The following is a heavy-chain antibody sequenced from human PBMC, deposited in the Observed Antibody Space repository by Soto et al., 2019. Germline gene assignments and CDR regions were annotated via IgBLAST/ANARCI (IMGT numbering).Heavy chain of an antibody. J-gene: IGHJ3*02. D-gene: IGHD3-22*01. CDR1: GFTFSSYA. CDR2: ISGNGGST. Sequence: GGSLRLSCAASGFTFSSYAMHWVRQAPGEGLEYVSAISGNGGSTYYANSVKGRFTISRDNSKNTLYLQMGSLRAEDMAVYYCVRDLGYYDSFDAFDIWGQGKMVPVSS. CDR3: VRDLGYYDSFDAFDI. V-gene: IGHV3-64*01.